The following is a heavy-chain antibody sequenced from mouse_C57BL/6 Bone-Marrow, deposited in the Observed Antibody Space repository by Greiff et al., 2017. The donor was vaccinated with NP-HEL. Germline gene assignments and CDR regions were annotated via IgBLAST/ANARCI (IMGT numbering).Heavy chain of an antibody. CDR1: GYTFTSYW. J-gene: IGHJ4*01. V-gene: IGHV1-50*01. Sequence: QVHVKQPGAELVKPGASVKLSCKASGYTFTSYWMQWVKQRPGQGLEWIGEIDPSDSYTNYNQKFKGKATLTVDTSSSTAYMQLSSLTSEDSAVYYCARDVGYSIYYYAMDYWGQGTSVTVSS. CDR2: IDPSDSYT. D-gene: IGHD2-3*01. CDR3: ARDVGYSIYYYAMDY.